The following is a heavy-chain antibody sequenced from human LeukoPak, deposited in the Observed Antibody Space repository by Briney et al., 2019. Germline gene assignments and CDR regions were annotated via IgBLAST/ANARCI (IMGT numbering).Heavy chain of an antibody. Sequence: SETLSLTCTVPGGSISSYYWSWIRQPPGKGLDWSGYIYYSGSTNYNPSLKSRVTISVDTSKNKFSLKLSSVTAADTAVYYCARGNGYYDYVWGSYRPAALNFDYWGQGTLVTVSS. CDR3: ARGNGYYDYVWGSYRPAALNFDY. V-gene: IGHV4-59*01. J-gene: IGHJ4*02. D-gene: IGHD3-16*02. CDR2: IYYSGST. CDR1: GGSISSYY.